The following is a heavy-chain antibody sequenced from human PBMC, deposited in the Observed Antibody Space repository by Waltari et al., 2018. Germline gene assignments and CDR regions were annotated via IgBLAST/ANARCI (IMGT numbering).Heavy chain of an antibody. J-gene: IGHJ4*02. CDR1: GGSISSGSYY. D-gene: IGHD6-6*01. Sequence: QVQLQESGPGLVKPSQTLSLTCTVSGGSISSGSYYWSWIRQPAGKGLEWIGYINTRGSTNYDPSLKSRVTISVDTSKNQFSLKLSSVTAADTAVYYCARRSSSSGGFDYWGQGTLVTVSS. CDR2: INTRGST. V-gene: IGHV4-61*09. CDR3: ARRSSSSGGFDY.